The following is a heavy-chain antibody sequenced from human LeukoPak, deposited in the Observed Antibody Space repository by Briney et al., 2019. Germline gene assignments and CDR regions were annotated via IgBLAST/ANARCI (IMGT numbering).Heavy chain of an antibody. V-gene: IGHV3-7*01. CDR2: IKQDGSEK. J-gene: IGHJ4*02. D-gene: IGHD6-19*01. CDR3: ARAGAVAVIRQGFDY. CDR1: GFTFSSYW. Sequence: PGGSLRLSCAASGFTFSSYWMSWVRQAPGKGLEWVANIKQDGSEKYYVDSVKGRFTISRDNAKNSLYLQMNSLRAEDTAVYYCARAGAVAVIRQGFDYWGQGTLVTVSS.